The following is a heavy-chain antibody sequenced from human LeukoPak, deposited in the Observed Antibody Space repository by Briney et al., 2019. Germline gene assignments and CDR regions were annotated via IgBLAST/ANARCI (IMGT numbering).Heavy chain of an antibody. V-gene: IGHV3-23*01. J-gene: IGHJ4*02. CDR3: ARESHYYDSSGIDY. CDR1: GFTFSSYA. CDR2: ISGSGGNA. D-gene: IGHD3-22*01. Sequence: TGGSLRLSCAASGFTFSSYAMNWVRQAPGEGLEWVSTISGSGGNAYYADSVKGRFTISRDNSKNTLYLQMNSLRAEDTAVYYCARESHYYDSSGIDYWGQGTLVTVSS.